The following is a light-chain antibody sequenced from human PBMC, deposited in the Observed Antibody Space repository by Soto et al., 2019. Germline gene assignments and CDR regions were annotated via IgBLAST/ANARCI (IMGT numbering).Light chain of an antibody. Sequence: EIVMTQSPATLSVSPGERATLSCRASQSVSSNLAWYQQKPGQAPRLLIYGASTRATGIPARFSGSGSGTEFTLTISSLHPDDFATYYCQEYNNYWTFGQGTKVDIK. CDR2: GAS. V-gene: IGKV3D-15*01. CDR1: QSVSSN. CDR3: QEYNNYWT. J-gene: IGKJ1*01.